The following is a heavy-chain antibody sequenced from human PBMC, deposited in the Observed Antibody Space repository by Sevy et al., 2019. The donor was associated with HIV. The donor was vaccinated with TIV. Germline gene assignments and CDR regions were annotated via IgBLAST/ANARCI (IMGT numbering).Heavy chain of an antibody. CDR3: ARDGARITMVQGVMAYYHGMDV. CDR2: ISSSSNYI. CDR1: GFTFSTYS. D-gene: IGHD3-10*01. J-gene: IGHJ6*02. V-gene: IGHV3-21*01. Sequence: GWSLRLSCAASGFTFSTYSMNWVRQAPGKGLEWVSSISSSSNYIYYADSLKGRFTISRDNAKNSLYLQMNSLRADDTAVYYCARDGARITMVQGVMAYYHGMDVWGQGTTVTVSS.